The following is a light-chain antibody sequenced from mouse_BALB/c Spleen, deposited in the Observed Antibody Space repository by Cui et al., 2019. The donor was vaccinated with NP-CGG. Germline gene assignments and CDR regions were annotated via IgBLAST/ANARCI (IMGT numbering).Light chain of an antibody. CDR2: GTN. CDR1: TGAVTSNNY. V-gene: IGLV1*01. J-gene: IGLJ1*01. CDR3: ALWYSNHWV. Sequence: QAVVTQESALTTSPGETVTLTCRSSTGAVTSNNYANWVQEKPDHLFTGLIGGTNNRAPGVPGRFSGSLIGDKAALTITGAKTEDEAIYFCALWYSNHWVFGGGTKLTVL.